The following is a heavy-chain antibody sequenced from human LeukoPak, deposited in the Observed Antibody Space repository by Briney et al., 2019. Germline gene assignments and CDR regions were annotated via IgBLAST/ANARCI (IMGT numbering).Heavy chain of an antibody. CDR3: ARDQDTSGYYYVPGDY. J-gene: IGHJ4*02. D-gene: IGHD3-22*01. CDR1: GFTFSSYA. CDR2: ISYDGSKK. Sequence: SGGSLTLSCAASGFTFSSYAMHWVRPAPTKGLEWVAVISYDGSKKFYADSVKGRFTISRDNSKNTLYLQMSSLRPEDTAVYYCARDQDTSGYYYVPGDYWGQGTLVTVAS. V-gene: IGHV3-30*04.